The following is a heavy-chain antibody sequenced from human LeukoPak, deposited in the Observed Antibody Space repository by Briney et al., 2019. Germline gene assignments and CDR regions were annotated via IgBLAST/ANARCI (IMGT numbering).Heavy chain of an antibody. D-gene: IGHD3-3*01. J-gene: IGHJ4*02. Sequence: ETLSLTCTVSGGSISSSSYYWGWIRQPPGKGLEWIGSIYYSGSTYYNPSLKSRVTISVDTSKNQFSLKLSSVTAADTAVYYCARRRDFWSGYNFDYWGQGTLVTVSS. CDR3: ARRRDFWSGYNFDY. CDR2: IYYSGST. V-gene: IGHV4-39*01. CDR1: GGSISSSSYY.